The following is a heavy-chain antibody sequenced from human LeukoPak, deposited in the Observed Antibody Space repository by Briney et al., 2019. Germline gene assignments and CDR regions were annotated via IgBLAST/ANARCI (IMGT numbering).Heavy chain of an antibody. V-gene: IGHV1-69*05. CDR3: AGPQLSGYYYYYYMDV. J-gene: IGHJ6*03. CDR2: IIPIFGTA. Sequence: GASVKVSCKASGGTFSSYAISWVRQAPGQGLEWMGGIIPIFGTANYARKFQGRVTITTDESTSTAYMELSSLRSEDTAVYYCAGPQLSGYYYYYYMDVWGKGTTVTVSS. CDR1: GGTFSSYA. D-gene: IGHD6-6*01.